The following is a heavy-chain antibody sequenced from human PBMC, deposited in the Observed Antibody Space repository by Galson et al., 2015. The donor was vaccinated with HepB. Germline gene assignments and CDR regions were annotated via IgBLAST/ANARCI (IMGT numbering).Heavy chain of an antibody. CDR3: ARDDYGGNKRKNFDY. Sequence: ETLSLTCAVYGESFSGYYWSWIRQPPGKGLEWIGEINHSGSTNYNPSLMSRVTISVDTSKKQFSLELSSVTAADTAVYYCARDDYGGNKRKNFDYWGQGTLVTVSS. D-gene: IGHD4-23*01. CDR1: GESFSGYY. CDR2: INHSGST. J-gene: IGHJ4*02. V-gene: IGHV4-34*01.